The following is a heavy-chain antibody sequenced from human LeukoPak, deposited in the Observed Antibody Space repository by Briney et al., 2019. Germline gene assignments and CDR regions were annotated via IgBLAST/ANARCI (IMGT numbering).Heavy chain of an antibody. Sequence: GESLKISCKGSGYSFSTYWIGWVRQMPGKGLEWMGIIYPADSDTKYSPSFRGHVNFSADKSISTAYLQWSSLKASDTAMYYCARIGGQFADYWGQGTLVTVSS. CDR3: ARIGGQFADY. V-gene: IGHV5-51*01. CDR1: GYSFSTYW. J-gene: IGHJ4*02. D-gene: IGHD2-15*01. CDR2: IYPADSDT.